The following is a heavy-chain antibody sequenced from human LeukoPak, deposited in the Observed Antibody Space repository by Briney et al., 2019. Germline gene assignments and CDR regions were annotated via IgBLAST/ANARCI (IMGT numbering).Heavy chain of an antibody. Sequence: GGSLRLSCAASGFTFSSYAMSWVRQAPGKGLEWVSAISGSGGSTYYADSVKGRFTISRDNSKSTLYLQMNSLRAEDTAVYYCAKDILGSGYPDYWGQGTLVTVSS. V-gene: IGHV3-23*01. CDR1: GFTFSSYA. CDR2: ISGSGGST. D-gene: IGHD3-22*01. J-gene: IGHJ4*02. CDR3: AKDILGSGYPDY.